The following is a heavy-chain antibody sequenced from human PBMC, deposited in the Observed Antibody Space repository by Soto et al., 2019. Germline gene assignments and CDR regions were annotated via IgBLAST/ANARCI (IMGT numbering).Heavy chain of an antibody. V-gene: IGHV3-30-3*01. D-gene: IGHD6-19*01. CDR2: ISYDGSNK. J-gene: IGHJ6*02. CDR1: GFTLSSYA. CDR3: ARDVVTKAVAGREDYYYYGMDV. Sequence: GGSLRLSCAASGFTLSSYAMHWVRQAPGKGLEWVVVISYDGSNKYYADTVKGRFTISRDNSKNTVYLQMNSLRPEDTAVYYCARDVVTKAVAGREDYYYYGMDVWGQGTTVTVSS.